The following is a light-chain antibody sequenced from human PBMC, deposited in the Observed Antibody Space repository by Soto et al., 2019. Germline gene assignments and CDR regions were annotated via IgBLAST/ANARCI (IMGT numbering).Light chain of an antibody. V-gene: IGKV1-5*03. J-gene: IGKJ1*01. CDR2: KAS. CDR3: QHYNSYSEA. Sequence: DMQMTQSPSTVSGSVGDRVTMTCRASQTISSWLAWYRQKPGKAPKLLIYKASTLKSGVPSRFSGSGSGTEFTLTISSLQPDDFATYYCQHYNSYSEAFGQGTKVDI. CDR1: QTISSW.